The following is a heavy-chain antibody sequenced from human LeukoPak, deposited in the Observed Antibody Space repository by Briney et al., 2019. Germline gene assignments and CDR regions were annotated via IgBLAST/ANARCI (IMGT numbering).Heavy chain of an antibody. CDR1: GASISNSY. J-gene: IGHJ4*02. Sequence: PSETLSLTCSVSGASISNSYWTWIRQPAGKGLEWIGRIHSSGVTNHNPSLKSRITLSLDKSTRQFSLNLRSLTAADTGVYFCARDPNSVTVVGDYFFDSWGRGTVVTVSS. D-gene: IGHD4-23*01. CDR2: IHSSGVT. V-gene: IGHV4-4*07. CDR3: ARDPNSVTVVGDYFFDS.